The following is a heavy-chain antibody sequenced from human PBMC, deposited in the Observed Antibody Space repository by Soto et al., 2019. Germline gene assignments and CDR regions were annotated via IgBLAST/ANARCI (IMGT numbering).Heavy chain of an antibody. CDR1: GASFRGYL. J-gene: IGHJ4*02. CDR3: ARWWLGGYDSYFDY. D-gene: IGHD5-12*01. V-gene: IGHV4-34*01. Sequence: QVQLHQWGAGLLKPSETLSLTCGVYGASFRGYLWSWIRQPPGKGLEWIGEISHSGSTDYNPSLKSRLNISVDASKNQFPLKLSSVTAADTAVYYCARWWLGGYDSYFDYWGQGALVTVSS. CDR2: ISHSGST.